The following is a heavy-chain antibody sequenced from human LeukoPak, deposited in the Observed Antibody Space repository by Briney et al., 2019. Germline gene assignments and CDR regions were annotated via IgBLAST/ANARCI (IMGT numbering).Heavy chain of an antibody. V-gene: IGHV4-34*01. CDR1: GGSFSGYY. Sequence: SETLSLTCAVYGGSFSGYYWSWIRQSPGKGLEWIGEITYDGRTKYNPSLRSRVSISVDTSKIQFSLNLTSVTAADTAIYYCARGLASGYPPIPFDYWGQGTQVTVSS. J-gene: IGHJ4*02. CDR3: ARGLASGYPPIPFDY. D-gene: IGHD3-3*01. CDR2: ITYDGRT.